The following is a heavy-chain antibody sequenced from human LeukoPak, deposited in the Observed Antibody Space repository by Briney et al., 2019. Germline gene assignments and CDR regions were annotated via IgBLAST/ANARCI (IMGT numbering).Heavy chain of an antibody. J-gene: IGHJ3*02. V-gene: IGHV1-2*02. CDR2: INPNSGGT. CDR1: GYTFTGYY. CDR3: ARDREKVVPAAMGAFDI. D-gene: IGHD2-2*01. Sequence: ASVTVSCKASGYTFTGYYMHWVRQAPGQGLEWMGWINPNSGGTNYAQKFQGRVTMTRDTSISTAYMELSRLRSDDTAVYYCARDREKVVPAAMGAFDIWGQGTMVTVSS.